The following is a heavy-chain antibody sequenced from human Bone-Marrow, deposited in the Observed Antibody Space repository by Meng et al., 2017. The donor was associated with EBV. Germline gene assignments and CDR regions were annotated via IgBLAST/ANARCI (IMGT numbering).Heavy chain of an antibody. CDR2: IYDTGTT. J-gene: IGHJ4*02. CDR1: CFSVNSGTYH. CDR3: AKSRSSTPGIVDD. Sequence: QGQLQGSGPGLRKPSGAPSLTFVVSCFSVNSGTYHWSWIRQSPGKGLEWIGYIYDTGTTIYNPSLNSRVTILLETSKNQFSLRLHSVTTADTAVYYCAKSRSSTPGIVDDWGQGTLVTVSS. D-gene: IGHD3-10*01. V-gene: IGHV4-61*01.